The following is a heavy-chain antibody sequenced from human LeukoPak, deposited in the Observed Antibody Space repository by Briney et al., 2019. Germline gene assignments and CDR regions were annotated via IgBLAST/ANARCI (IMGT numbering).Heavy chain of an antibody. D-gene: IGHD2-2*01. CDR2: SNPNSGGT. V-gene: IGHV1-2*02. J-gene: IGHJ4*02. Sequence: ASVKVYCKASGDTFTGYYMPWVRQAPGLGLEWMGWSNPNSGGTNYAQKFQGRVTMTRDMSTSTVYMELSSLRSEDTAVYYCARGGIVPATAKAGVDYWGQGTLVTVSS. CDR3: ARGGIVPATAKAGVDY. CDR1: GDTFTGYY.